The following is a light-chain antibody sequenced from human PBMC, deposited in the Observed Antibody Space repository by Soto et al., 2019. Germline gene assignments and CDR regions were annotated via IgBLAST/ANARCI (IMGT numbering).Light chain of an antibody. CDR2: DVT. V-gene: IGLV2-14*01. J-gene: IGLJ1*01. CDR1: SSDVGFYNH. CDR3: MSYTTSIIYV. Sequence: QSALTQPASVSGSPGQSITISCTGTSSDVGFYNHVSWYQQHPGKAPKLMISDVTNRPSGVSDRFSGSKSGNTASLSISGLQTEDEADYYCMSYTTSIIYVFGSGTKVTVL.